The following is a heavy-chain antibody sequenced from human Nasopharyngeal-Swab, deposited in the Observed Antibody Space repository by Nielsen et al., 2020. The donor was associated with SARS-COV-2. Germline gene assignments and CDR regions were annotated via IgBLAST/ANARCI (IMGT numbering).Heavy chain of an antibody. V-gene: IGHV3-11*05. D-gene: IGHD3-9*01. CDR1: EFTFSDYY. Sequence: GESLKISCAASEFTFSDYYMSWIRQAPGKGLEWVSYISTSDSYTNYADSVKGRFTISRDNAKNSLYLQMNSLRAEDTAVYFCARVRFFDSSKYFDLWGRGTLVTVSS. CDR3: ARVRFFDSSKYFDL. CDR2: ISTSDSYT. J-gene: IGHJ2*01.